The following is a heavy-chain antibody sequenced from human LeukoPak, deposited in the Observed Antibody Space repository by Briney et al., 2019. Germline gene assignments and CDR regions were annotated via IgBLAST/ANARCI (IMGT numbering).Heavy chain of an antibody. CDR1: RFPFSIYE. V-gene: IGHV3-48*01. CDR3: ARDPAGAGIYYDY. CDR2: ISSGSSTI. J-gene: IGHJ4*02. D-gene: IGHD6-19*01. Sequence: SGGSLRLSCVVSRFPFSIYEMNWVRQAPGKGLEWVSYISSGSSTIYYADSVKGRFTISRDNAKNSLYLQMNSLRAEDTAVYYCARDPAGAGIYYDYWGQGTLVTVSS.